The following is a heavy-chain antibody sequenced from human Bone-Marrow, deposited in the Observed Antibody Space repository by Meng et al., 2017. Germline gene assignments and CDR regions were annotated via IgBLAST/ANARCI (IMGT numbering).Heavy chain of an antibody. J-gene: IGHJ2*01. D-gene: IGHD4-17*01. CDR1: GGSISSGGYY. CDR2: IYYSGTT. V-gene: IGHV4-31*03. CDR3: ATVDYGDSRDWYFDL. Sequence: SETLSLTCTVSGGSISSGGYYWSWIRQHPGKGLEWIGYIYYSGTTYYNPSLKSRVAISVDTSKNHFSLKLISVTDADTAVYYGATVDYGDSRDWYFDLWGLGTLVTVSS.